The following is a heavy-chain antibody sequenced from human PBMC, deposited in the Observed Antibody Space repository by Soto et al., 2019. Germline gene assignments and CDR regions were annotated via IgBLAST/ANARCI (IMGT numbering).Heavy chain of an antibody. Sequence: PGGSLRLSCAASGFTFSSYSMNWVRQAPGKGLEWVSSISSSSSYIYYADSVKGRFTISRDNAKNSLYLQMNSLRAEDTAVYYCAREPRAIAAAVVGCPDYWGQGTLVTVSS. D-gene: IGHD6-13*01. J-gene: IGHJ4*02. CDR2: ISSSSSYI. V-gene: IGHV3-21*01. CDR1: GFTFSSYS. CDR3: AREPRAIAAAVVGCPDY.